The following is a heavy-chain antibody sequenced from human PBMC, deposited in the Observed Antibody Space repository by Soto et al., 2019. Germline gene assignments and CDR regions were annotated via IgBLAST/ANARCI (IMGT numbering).Heavy chain of an antibody. CDR1: GFTFSSYA. CDR2: ISYDGSNK. Sequence: QVQLVESGGGVVQPGRSLRLSCAASGFTFSSYAMHWVRQAPGKGLEWVAVISYDGSNKYYADSVKGRFTISRDNSKNTLYLQMNSLRAEDTAVYYCARGLDILVVVAATLGWFDPWGQGTLVTVSS. J-gene: IGHJ5*02. D-gene: IGHD2-15*01. CDR3: ARGLDILVVVAATLGWFDP. V-gene: IGHV3-30-3*01.